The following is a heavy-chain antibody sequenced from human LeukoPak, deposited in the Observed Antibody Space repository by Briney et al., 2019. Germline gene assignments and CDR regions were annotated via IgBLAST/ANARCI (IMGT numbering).Heavy chain of an antibody. J-gene: IGHJ5*02. CDR3: ARGNRLLWFGELSWFDP. CDR2: INHSGST. V-gene: IGHV4-34*01. Sequence: SETLSLTCAVYGGSFSDYYWSWIRQPPGKGLEWIGEINHSGSTNYNPSLKSRVTISVDTSKNQFSLKLSSVTAADTAVYYCARGNRLLWFGELSWFDPWGQGTLVTVSS. CDR1: GGSFSDYY. D-gene: IGHD3-10*01.